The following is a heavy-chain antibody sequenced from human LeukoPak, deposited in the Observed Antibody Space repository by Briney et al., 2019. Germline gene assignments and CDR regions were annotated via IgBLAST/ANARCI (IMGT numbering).Heavy chain of an antibody. Sequence: SETLSLTCAVYGGSFSGYYWSWIRQPPGKGLEWIGEINHSGSTNYNPSLKSRVTMSVDTSKNQFSLKLSSVTAADTAVYYCARSPLLYSSSSIYYYGMDVWGQGTTVTVSS. CDR2: INHSGST. CDR1: GGSFSGYY. J-gene: IGHJ6*02. D-gene: IGHD6-13*01. V-gene: IGHV4-34*01. CDR3: ARSPLLYSSSSIYYYGMDV.